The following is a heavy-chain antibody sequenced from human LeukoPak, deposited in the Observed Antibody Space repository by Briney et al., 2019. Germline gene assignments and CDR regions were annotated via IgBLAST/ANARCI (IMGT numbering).Heavy chain of an antibody. Sequence: ASVKVSCKASGYTFTSYGMHWVRQAPGQRLEWMGWINAGNGITKYSQKFQGRVTITRDTPASTAYMELSSLRSEDTAVYYCARVPLPPMIVVTFHFDYWGQGTLVTVSS. J-gene: IGHJ4*02. D-gene: IGHD3-22*01. CDR2: INAGNGIT. CDR3: ARVPLPPMIVVTFHFDY. V-gene: IGHV1-3*01. CDR1: GYTFTSYG.